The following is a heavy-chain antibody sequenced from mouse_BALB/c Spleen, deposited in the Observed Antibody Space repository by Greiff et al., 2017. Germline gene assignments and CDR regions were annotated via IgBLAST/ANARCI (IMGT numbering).Heavy chain of an antibody. V-gene: IGHV2-6-7*01. CDR1: GFSLTGYG. Sequence: VHLVESGPGLVAPSQSLSITCTVSGFSLTGYGVNWVRQPPGKGLEWLGMIWGDGSTDYNSALKSRLSISKDNSKSQVFLKMNSLQTDDTARYYCARSGITTDYAMDYWGQGTSVTVSS. CDR3: ARSGITTDYAMDY. J-gene: IGHJ4*01. D-gene: IGHD1-1*01. CDR2: IWGDGST.